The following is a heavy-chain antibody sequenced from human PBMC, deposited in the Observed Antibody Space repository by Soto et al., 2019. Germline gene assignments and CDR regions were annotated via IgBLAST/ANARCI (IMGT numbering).Heavy chain of an antibody. V-gene: IGHV3-7*01. CDR2: IKQDGSEK. J-gene: IGHJ6*03. CDR1: GFTFSSYW. D-gene: IGHD3-3*01. Sequence: GGSLRLSCAASGFTFSSYWMSWVRQAPGKGLEWVANIKQDGSEKYYVDSVKGRFTISRDNAKNSLYLQMNSLRAEDTAVYYCARAPTYYDFWSGYYSGYYYYMDVWGKGTTVTVSS. CDR3: ARAPTYYDFWSGYYSGYYYYMDV.